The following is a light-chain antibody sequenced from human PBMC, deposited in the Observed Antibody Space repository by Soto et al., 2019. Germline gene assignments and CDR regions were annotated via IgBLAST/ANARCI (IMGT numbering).Light chain of an antibody. V-gene: IGLV2-14*01. Sequence: QSVLTQPASVSGSPGQSITISCTGTSSDIGRYNFVSWYQQHPGKAPKVMIYEVTNRPSGVSNRFSGSKSGNTASLTISGLQAEDEADYYCSSHTSISSWVFGGGTKLTVL. CDR3: SSHTSISSWV. J-gene: IGLJ3*02. CDR2: EVT. CDR1: SSDIGRYNF.